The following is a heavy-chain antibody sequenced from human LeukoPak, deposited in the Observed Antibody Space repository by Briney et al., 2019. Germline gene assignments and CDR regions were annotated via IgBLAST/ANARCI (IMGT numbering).Heavy chain of an antibody. CDR3: AGDNDYSGWFDP. V-gene: IGHV3-23*01. J-gene: IGHJ5*02. D-gene: IGHD4-11*01. Sequence: PGGSLRLSCAASGFTFSSYAMSWVRQAPGKGLEWVSAISGSGGSTYYADSVKGRFTISRDNSKNTPYLQMNSLRAEDTAVYYCAGDNDYSGWFDPWGQGTLVTVSS. CDR2: ISGSGGST. CDR1: GFTFSSYA.